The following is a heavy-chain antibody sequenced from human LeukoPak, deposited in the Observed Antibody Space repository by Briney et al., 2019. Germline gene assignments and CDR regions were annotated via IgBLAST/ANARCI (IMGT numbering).Heavy chain of an antibody. J-gene: IGHJ4*02. CDR2: INPNSGGT. CDR1: GYTFTGYY. D-gene: IGHD5-12*01. V-gene: IGHV1-2*06. Sequence: ASVKVSCKASGYTFTGYYMHWVRQAPGQGLEWMGRINPNSGGTNYAQKFQGRVTMTRDTSISTAYMELSRLRSDDTAVYYCATRPPIVATSGADYWGQGTLVTVSS. CDR3: ATRPPIVATSGADY.